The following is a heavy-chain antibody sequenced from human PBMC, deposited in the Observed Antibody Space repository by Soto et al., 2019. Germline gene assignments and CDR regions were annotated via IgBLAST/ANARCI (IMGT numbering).Heavy chain of an antibody. CDR1: GFTFSSYT. V-gene: IGHV3-30-3*01. J-gene: IGHJ6*02. CDR2: MSYDGSDK. CDR3: ARDPGSSGWNYGMDV. Sequence: QVQLVESGGGVVQPGRSLRLSCAASGFTFSSYTMHWVRRAPGKGLEWVTLMSYDGSDKYYADSVKGRFTISRDNSQSTLYLQMNRLRADDTAVYYCARDPGSSGWNYGMDVWGQGTTVTVS. D-gene: IGHD6-19*01.